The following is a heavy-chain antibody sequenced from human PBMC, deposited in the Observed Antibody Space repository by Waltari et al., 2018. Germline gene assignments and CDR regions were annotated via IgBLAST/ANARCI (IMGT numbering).Heavy chain of an antibody. Sequence: GDIYYSGSTNYNPSLKSRVTISVDTSKNQFSLKLSSVTAADTAVYYCARDSSSSLGYYYYMDVWGKGTTVTVSS. V-gene: IGHV4-59*01. J-gene: IGHJ6*03. D-gene: IGHD6-6*01. CDR3: ARDSSSSLGYYYYMDV. CDR2: IYYSGST.